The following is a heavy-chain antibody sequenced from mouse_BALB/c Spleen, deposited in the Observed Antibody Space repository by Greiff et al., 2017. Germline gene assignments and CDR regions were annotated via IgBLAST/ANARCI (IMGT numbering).Heavy chain of an antibody. V-gene: IGHV7-3*02. Sequence: EVQVVESGGGLVQPGGSLRLSCATSGFTFTDYYMSWVRQPPGKALEWLGFIRNKANGYTTEYSASVKGRFTISRDNSQSILYLQMNTLRAEDSATYYCARGYGSSYGFDYWGQGTTLTVSS. CDR3: ARGYGSSYGFDY. CDR1: GFTFTDYY. J-gene: IGHJ2*01. CDR2: IRNKANGYTT. D-gene: IGHD1-1*01.